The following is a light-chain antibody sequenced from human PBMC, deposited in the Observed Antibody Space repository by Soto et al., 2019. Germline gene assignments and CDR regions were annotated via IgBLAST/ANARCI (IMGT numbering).Light chain of an antibody. CDR1: SSNIGAGYD. Sequence: QSVVTQPPSVSGAPGQRVTISCTGSSSNIGAGYDVHWYQQLPGTAPKLLIYGNTNRPSGVPDRFSGSKSGTSASLAITGLQADDEADYYCQSYDSSLSAYVVFGGGTKVTVL. CDR2: GNT. J-gene: IGLJ2*01. CDR3: QSYDSSLSAYVV. V-gene: IGLV1-40*01.